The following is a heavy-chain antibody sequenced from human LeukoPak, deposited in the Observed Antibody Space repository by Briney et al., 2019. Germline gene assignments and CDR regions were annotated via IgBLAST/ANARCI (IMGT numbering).Heavy chain of an antibody. CDR3: ARVGSYSFDY. Sequence: GGSLRLSCAASGFTFSTYVIHWVRQAPGKGLEWVAVISYDGSNKYYADSVKGRFTISRDNSKNTLYLQMNSLRAEDTAVYYCARVGSYSFDYWGQGTLVTVSS. V-gene: IGHV3-30-3*01. D-gene: IGHD1-26*01. CDR2: ISYDGSNK. CDR1: GFTFSTYV. J-gene: IGHJ4*02.